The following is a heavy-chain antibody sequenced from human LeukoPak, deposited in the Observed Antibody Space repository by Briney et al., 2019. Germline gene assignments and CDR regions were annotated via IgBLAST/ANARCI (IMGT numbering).Heavy chain of an antibody. V-gene: IGHV3-7*03. J-gene: IGHJ4*02. D-gene: IGHD4-17*01. Sequence: PGGSLRLSCAASGFTFSNYWMSWVRQAPGKGLEWVANINQDGSETYYVDSMKGRFTISRDNAKNSLYLQMNSLRAEDTAVYYCAREGPYGDYLNYWGQGTLVTVPS. CDR1: GFTFSNYW. CDR3: AREGPYGDYLNY. CDR2: INQDGSET.